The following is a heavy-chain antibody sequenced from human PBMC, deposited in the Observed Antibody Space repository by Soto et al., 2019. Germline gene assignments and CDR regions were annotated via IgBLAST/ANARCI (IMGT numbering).Heavy chain of an antibody. CDR3: AREDFYRFDY. CDR2: IKEDGSAK. Sequence: EVQLVESGGGLVQPGGSLRVSCAASGFTFTSYWMSWVRQAPGKGLEWVANIKEDGSAKYYLDSVKGRFTISRDNAKNSLHLQMSSLRAEDTAVYYCAREDFYRFDYWGQGNLVTVS. CDR1: GFTFTSYW. V-gene: IGHV3-7*01. J-gene: IGHJ4*02.